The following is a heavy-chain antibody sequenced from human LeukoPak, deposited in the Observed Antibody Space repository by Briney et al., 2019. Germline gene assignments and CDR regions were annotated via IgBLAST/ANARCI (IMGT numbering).Heavy chain of an antibody. V-gene: IGHV4-39*01. CDR2: TYYSGST. J-gene: IGHJ4*02. D-gene: IGHD3-22*01. CDR3: ARWVRGGYFFDY. Sequence: SETLSLTCTVSGGSISSSSYYWGWIRQPPGKGLEWIGSTYYSGSTYYNPSLKSRVTISVDTSKNQFSLKLSSVTAADTAVYYCARWVRGGYFFDYWGQGTLVTVSS. CDR1: GGSISSSSYY.